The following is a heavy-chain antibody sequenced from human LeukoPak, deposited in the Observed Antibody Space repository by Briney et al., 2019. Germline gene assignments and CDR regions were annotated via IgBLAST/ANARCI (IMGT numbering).Heavy chain of an antibody. Sequence: PGGSLRLSCAASGFTVSSNYMSWVRQAPGKGLEWVSVIYSGGSTYYADSVEGRFTISRDNSKNTLYLQMNSLRAEDTAVYYCARDTYYYGSGSYDHGSNQVYYGMDVWGQGTTVTVSS. CDR2: IYSGGST. CDR1: GFTVSSNY. V-gene: IGHV3-66*01. J-gene: IGHJ6*02. D-gene: IGHD3-10*01. CDR3: ARDTYYYGSGSYDHGSNQVYYGMDV.